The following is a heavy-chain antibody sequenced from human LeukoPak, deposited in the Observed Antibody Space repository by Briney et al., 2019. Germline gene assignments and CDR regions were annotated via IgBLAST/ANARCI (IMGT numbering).Heavy chain of an antibody. Sequence: SXXLSLTCAVSGYSISSGYYWGWIRPPPGKGLEWIGSIYHSGSTYYNPSLKGRVTISVDTSKNQFSLKLSSVTAADTAVYYCARFEGRYGDSVDWGQGTLVTVSS. V-gene: IGHV4-38-2*01. CDR1: GYSISSGYY. CDR3: ARFEGRYGDSVD. J-gene: IGHJ4*02. CDR2: IYHSGST. D-gene: IGHD4-17*01.